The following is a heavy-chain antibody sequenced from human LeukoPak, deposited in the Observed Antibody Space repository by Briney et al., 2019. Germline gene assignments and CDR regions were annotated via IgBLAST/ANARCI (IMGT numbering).Heavy chain of an antibody. CDR2: ISSTGGTT. Sequence: PGGSLRLSCAASGFTFSSYEMNWVRQAPGKGLEWVSSISSTGGTTYYADSVKGRFTISRDDSKNMLFLQMDSLRVEDTAVYYCARDRAAADPWGQGTLVTVSS. CDR1: GFTFSSYE. CDR3: ARDRAAADP. D-gene: IGHD6-13*01. J-gene: IGHJ5*02. V-gene: IGHV3-23*01.